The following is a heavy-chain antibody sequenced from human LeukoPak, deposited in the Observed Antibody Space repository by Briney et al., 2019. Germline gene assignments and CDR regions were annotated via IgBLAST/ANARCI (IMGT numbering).Heavy chain of an antibody. CDR1: GYSSNIYW. CDR3: ARQGPEGHH. CDR2: IDPSDSHI. V-gene: IGHV5-10-1*01. J-gene: IGHJ5*02. Sequence: GESLKISCKGSGYSSNIYWISWVRQMPGQGLEWMGRIDPSDSHIDYSPSFQGHVTISGDTSINTIYLHWSSLKASDTAMYYCARQGPEGHHWGQGTLVTVSS. D-gene: IGHD1-14*01.